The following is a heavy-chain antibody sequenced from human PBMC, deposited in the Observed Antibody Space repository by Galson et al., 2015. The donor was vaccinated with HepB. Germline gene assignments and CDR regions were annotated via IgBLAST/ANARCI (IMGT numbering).Heavy chain of an antibody. J-gene: IGHJ6*02. Sequence: SLRLSCAVSGFTFSSYAFHWVSQAPGKGLEWVAIISNDGSTKNYADSVKGRFTISRDNYKNTLYLQIKSLRPDDTAVYYCARIPTRSLKTMYYYYGMDVWGQGTTVTVSS. V-gene: IGHV3-30-3*01. CDR1: GFTFSSYA. D-gene: IGHD1-1*01. CDR2: ISNDGSTK. CDR3: ARIPTRSLKTMYYYYGMDV.